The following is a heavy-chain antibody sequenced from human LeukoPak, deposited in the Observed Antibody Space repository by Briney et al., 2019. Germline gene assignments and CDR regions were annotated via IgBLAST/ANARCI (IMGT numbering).Heavy chain of an antibody. V-gene: IGHV3-66*01. J-gene: IGHJ6*02. D-gene: IGHD6-19*01. Sequence: GGSLRLSCAASGFTVSSNYMSWVRQAPGKGLEWVSVIYSGGSTYYADSVKGRFTISRDNSKNTLYLQMNSLRAEDAAVYYCARDTDTGHSTHFSGYYYYGMDVWGQGTTVTVSS. CDR2: IYSGGST. CDR3: ARDTDTGHSTHFSGYYYYGMDV. CDR1: GFTVSSNY.